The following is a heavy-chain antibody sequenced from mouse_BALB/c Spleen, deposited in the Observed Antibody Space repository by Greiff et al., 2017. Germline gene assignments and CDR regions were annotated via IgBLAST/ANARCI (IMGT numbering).Heavy chain of an antibody. D-gene: IGHD4-1*01. CDR3: TREKDWAFDY. J-gene: IGHJ2*01. V-gene: IGHV1-5*01. CDR1: GYTFTSYW. Sequence: DVQLQESGTVLARPGASVKMSCKASGYTFTSYWMHWVKQRPGQGLEWIGAIYPGNSDTSYNQKFKGKARLTAVTSTSTAYMELSSLTNEDSAVYYCTREKDWAFDYWGQGTTLTVSS. CDR2: IYPGNSDT.